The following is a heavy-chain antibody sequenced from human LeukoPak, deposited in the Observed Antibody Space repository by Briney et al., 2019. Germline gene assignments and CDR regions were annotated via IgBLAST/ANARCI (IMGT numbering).Heavy chain of an antibody. CDR2: MSGDGKTI. CDR1: GFTFSTYS. J-gene: IGHJ4*02. Sequence: PGGSLRLSCSASGFTFSTYSMTWVRQTPGKGLEWISYMSGDGKTIFYADSVRGRFTISRDNAKNSLYLQMNSLRDEDTAAYYCAREHSNMVRGVILDYWGQGTLVTVSS. V-gene: IGHV3-48*02. CDR3: AREHSNMVRGVILDY. D-gene: IGHD3-10*01.